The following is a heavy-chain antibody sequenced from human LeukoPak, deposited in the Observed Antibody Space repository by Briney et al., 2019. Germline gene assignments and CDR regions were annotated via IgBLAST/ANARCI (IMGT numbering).Heavy chain of an antibody. D-gene: IGHD2-15*01. V-gene: IGHV4-39*07. CDR3: ARGYCSGGSCYSYYYYNYMDV. Sequence: PSETLSLTCTVSGGSLSSSSYYWGWLRQPPGKGLEWIGSIHYSGSTNYNPSLKSRVTISVDTSKNQFSLKLSSVTAADTAVYYCARGYCSGGSCYSYYYYNYMDVWGKGTTVTVSS. CDR1: GGSLSSSSYY. CDR2: IHYSGST. J-gene: IGHJ6*03.